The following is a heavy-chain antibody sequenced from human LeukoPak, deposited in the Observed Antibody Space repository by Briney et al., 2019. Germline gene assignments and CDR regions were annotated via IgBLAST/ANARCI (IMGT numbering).Heavy chain of an antibody. V-gene: IGHV4-34*01. Sequence: SETLSLPFAVYGGSFSCYYWSWIRPPPGKGGEWIGGINHSGRTNYNPSLKSRVTISVDTSKNQFSLKLSSVTAADTAVYYCARPGPTIFYHTPKIADRLYGGFRYWGQGTLVTVSS. CDR3: ARPGPTIFYHTPKIADRLYGGFRY. J-gene: IGHJ4*02. CDR1: GGSFSCYY. CDR2: INHSGRT. D-gene: IGHD4-23*01.